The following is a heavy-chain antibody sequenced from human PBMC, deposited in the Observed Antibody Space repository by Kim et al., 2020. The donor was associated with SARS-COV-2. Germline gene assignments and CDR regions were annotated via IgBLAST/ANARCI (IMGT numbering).Heavy chain of an antibody. Sequence: GGSLRLSCAASGFTFSSYAMSWVRQAPGKGLEWVSAISGSGGSTYYADSVKGRFTISRDNSKNTLYLQMNSLRAEDTAVYYCAKDQAGILTGYYDYWGQGTLVTVSS. CDR1: GFTFSSYA. CDR3: AKDQAGILTGYYDY. CDR2: ISGSGGST. J-gene: IGHJ4*02. V-gene: IGHV3-23*01. D-gene: IGHD3-9*01.